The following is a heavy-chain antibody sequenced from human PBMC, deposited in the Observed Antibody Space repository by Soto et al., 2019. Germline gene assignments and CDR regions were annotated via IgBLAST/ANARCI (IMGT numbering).Heavy chain of an antibody. Sequence: QVQLQESGPGLVKPSETLSLTCTVSGGSMSGQHWSWIRQPPGKGLEWIGHHSDSTNYNPSLKSRVTRSTDTSKTQFSLKLSSVTAADTAVYYCATYSVGEGGRGYWGQGTLVTVSS. CDR1: GGSMSGQH. V-gene: IGHV4-4*09. D-gene: IGHD5-12*01. CDR2: HHSDST. J-gene: IGHJ4*02. CDR3: ATYSVGEGGRGY.